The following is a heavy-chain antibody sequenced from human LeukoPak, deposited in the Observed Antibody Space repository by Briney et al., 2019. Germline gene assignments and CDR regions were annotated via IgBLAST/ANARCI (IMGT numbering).Heavy chain of an antibody. V-gene: IGHV3-53*01. D-gene: IGHD5-18*01. CDR1: GFTVSSNY. J-gene: IGHJ3*02. Sequence: GGSLRLSCAASGFTVSSNYMSWVRQAPGKGLEWVSVIYSGGRTYYADSVKGRFTISRDNSKNTLYPQMNSLRAEDSAVYYCARGYTFGHDAFDIWGQGTMVTVSS. CDR2: IYSGGRT. CDR3: ARGYTFGHDAFDI.